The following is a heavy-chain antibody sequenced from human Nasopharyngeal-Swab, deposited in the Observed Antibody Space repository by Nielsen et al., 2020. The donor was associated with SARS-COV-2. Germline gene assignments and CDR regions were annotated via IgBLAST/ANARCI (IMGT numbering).Heavy chain of an antibody. CDR2: IIPIFGTA. CDR3: ARDQNPRPDYDFRSGHIYGMDV. D-gene: IGHD3-3*01. Sequence: SVKVSCKASGGTFSSYAISWVRQAPGQGLEWMGGIIPIFGTANYAQKFQGRVTITADESTSTAYMELSSLRSEDTAVYYCARDQNPRPDYDFRSGHIYGMDVWGQGTTVTVSS. CDR1: GGTFSSYA. J-gene: IGHJ6*02. V-gene: IGHV1-69*13.